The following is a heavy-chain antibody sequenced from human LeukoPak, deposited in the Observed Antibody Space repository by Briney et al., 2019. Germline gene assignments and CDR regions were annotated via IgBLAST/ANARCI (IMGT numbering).Heavy chain of an antibody. J-gene: IGHJ3*02. Sequence: GSSVKVSCKACGGTFSSYAISWVRQAPGQGLEWMGRIIPILGIANYAQKFQGRVTITADKSTSTAYVELSSLRSEDTAVYYCARQGGYRSGYEPDAFDIWGQGTMVTVSS. CDR3: ARQGGYRSGYEPDAFDI. D-gene: IGHD5-12*01. CDR1: GGTFSSYA. CDR2: IIPILGIA. V-gene: IGHV1-69*04.